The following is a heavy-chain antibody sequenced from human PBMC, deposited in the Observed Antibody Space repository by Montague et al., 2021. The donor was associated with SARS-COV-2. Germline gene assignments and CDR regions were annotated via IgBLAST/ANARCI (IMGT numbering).Heavy chain of an antibody. Sequence: SLRLSCAASGFTFGDYAMSWVRQAPGKGLEWVGFIRSKAYGGTTEYAASVKGRITISRDDSKSIAYLQTNSQKTEDTAVYYCTTPAGAFDIWGQGTMVTVSS. CDR3: TTPAGAFDI. J-gene: IGHJ3*02. CDR2: IRSKAYGGTT. CDR1: GFTFGDYA. D-gene: IGHD2-15*01. V-gene: IGHV3-49*04.